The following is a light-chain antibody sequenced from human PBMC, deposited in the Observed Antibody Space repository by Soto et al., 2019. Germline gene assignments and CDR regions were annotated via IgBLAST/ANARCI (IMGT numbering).Light chain of an antibody. V-gene: IGKV1-5*03. CDR1: QSISSW. CDR3: QQYSSYPVT. Sequence: DSQMTHSPSILSASVGDRFTITCRAIQSISSWLAWYQQKAGKAPRLLIYEASSLESGVPSRFSGSGSGTEFTLTISSLQPDDFATYYCQQYSSYPVTFGQGTKVDIK. CDR2: EAS. J-gene: IGKJ1*01.